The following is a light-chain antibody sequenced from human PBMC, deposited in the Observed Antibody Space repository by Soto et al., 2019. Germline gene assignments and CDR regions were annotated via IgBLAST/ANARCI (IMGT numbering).Light chain of an antibody. J-gene: IGKJ4*01. V-gene: IGKV3-15*01. Sequence: SSANLSKYQGERATLSCWASQSVINNLAWYQQKPGQAPRLLIYDASTRATGIPARLSGSGSGTEFTLTISSLESQDFAVYYFQHYYNLPVNFRGGTKLDSK. CDR2: DAS. CDR3: QHYYNLPVN. CDR1: QSVINN.